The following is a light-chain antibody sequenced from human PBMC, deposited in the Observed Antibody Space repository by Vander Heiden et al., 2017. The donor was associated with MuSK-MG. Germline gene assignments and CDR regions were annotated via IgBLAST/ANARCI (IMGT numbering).Light chain of an antibody. J-gene: IGLJ2*01. Sequence: SYVLPQPPSVSVAPGQTARLTCGGNNIGGQSVHWSQQKPGQAPVLGGEDDSERPSGIPERFSCFKAGNTATLNLGRGEDGDEVDLYGQVWESSRDYGVFGGGTKLTVL. V-gene: IGLV3-21*02. CDR2: DDS. CDR3: QVWESSRDYGV. CDR1: NIGGQS.